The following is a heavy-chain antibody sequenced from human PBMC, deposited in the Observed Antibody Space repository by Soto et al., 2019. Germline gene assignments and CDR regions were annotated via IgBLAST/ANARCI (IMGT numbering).Heavy chain of an antibody. J-gene: IGHJ4*02. CDR2: ISYDGSNK. CDR1: GFTFSSYG. CDR3: AKDGRVAPATFAY. V-gene: IGHV3-30*18. D-gene: IGHD1-26*01. Sequence: QVQLVESGGGVVQPGRSLRLSCAASGFTFSSYGMHWVRQAPGKGLEWVAVISYDGSNKYYADSVKGRFTISRDNSKNTLYLQMNSLRAEDTAVYYCAKDGRVAPATFAYWGQGTLVTVSS.